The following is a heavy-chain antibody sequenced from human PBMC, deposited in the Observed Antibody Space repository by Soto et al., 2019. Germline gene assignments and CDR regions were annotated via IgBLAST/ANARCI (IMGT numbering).Heavy chain of an antibody. Sequence: SVTLSLTGGASGASISGGGYSWSWIRQPPGNGMKWIGIIYQQGSSTYTPSLTTRATLSLDRSKNEFSLKLRSVTAADTAVYFCARSPPEPDVPWGHFDSWGPGGLVTVSS. D-gene: IGHD7-27*01. CDR1: GASISGGGYS. J-gene: IGHJ4*02. CDR3: ARSPPEPDVPWGHFDS. CDR2: IYQQGSS. V-gene: IGHV4-30-2*01.